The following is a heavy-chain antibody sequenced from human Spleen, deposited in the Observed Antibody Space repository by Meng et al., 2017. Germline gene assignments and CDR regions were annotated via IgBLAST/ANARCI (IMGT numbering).Heavy chain of an antibody. D-gene: IGHD4-11*01. Sequence: QLQLQESGPGLVKPSETLSLTCTVSGGSFSDYYWSWIRQPPGKGLEWIGEINHSGSTNYNPSLESRATISVDTSQNNLSLKLSSVTAADSAVYYCARGPTTMAHDFDYWGQGTLVTVSS. V-gene: IGHV4-34*01. CDR1: GGSFSDYY. CDR3: ARGPTTMAHDFDY. J-gene: IGHJ4*02. CDR2: INHSGST.